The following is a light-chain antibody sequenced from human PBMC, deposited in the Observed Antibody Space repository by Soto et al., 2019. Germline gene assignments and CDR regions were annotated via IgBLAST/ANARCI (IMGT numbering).Light chain of an antibody. V-gene: IGLV2-8*01. Sequence: QSVLTQPPSASGSPGQSVTISCAGYGSDIAVYDFVSWYQQHPGTAPKLIIYEVTKRPSGVPDRFSGSKSASTASLTVSGLQAEDEADYYCSSYAGSNTLVFGGGTKLTVL. CDR3: SSYAGSNTLV. CDR2: EVT. J-gene: IGLJ2*01. CDR1: GSDIAVYDF.